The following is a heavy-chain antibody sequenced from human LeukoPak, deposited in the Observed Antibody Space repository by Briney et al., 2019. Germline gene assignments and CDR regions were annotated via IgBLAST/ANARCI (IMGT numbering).Heavy chain of an antibody. J-gene: IGHJ5*02. CDR2: IIPIFGTA. CDR3: AREIVVVPAAIGWFDP. V-gene: IGHV1-69*01. Sequence: ASVKVSCKASGSTFSSYAISWVRQAPGQGLEWMGGIIPIFGTANYAQKFQGRITITADGSTSTAYMELSSLRSEDTAVYYCAREIVVVPAAIGWFDPWGQGTLVTVSS. CDR1: GSTFSSYA. D-gene: IGHD2-2*02.